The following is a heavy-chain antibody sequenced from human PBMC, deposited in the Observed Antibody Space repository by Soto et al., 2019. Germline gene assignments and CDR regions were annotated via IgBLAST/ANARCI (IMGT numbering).Heavy chain of an antibody. J-gene: IGHJ6*02. Sequence: EVQLVESGGGLVKPGGSLRLSCAASGFTFSTYTMNWVRQAPGKGLEWVSSISSSSSYIYYADSVKGRFTISRDNAKNSLYLQMNRLRAEDTAVFYCARTRGGGNYVGMDVWGHWTTVTVSS. D-gene: IGHD3-16*01. CDR1: GFTFSTYT. V-gene: IGHV3-21*01. CDR2: ISSSSSYI. CDR3: ARTRGGGNYVGMDV.